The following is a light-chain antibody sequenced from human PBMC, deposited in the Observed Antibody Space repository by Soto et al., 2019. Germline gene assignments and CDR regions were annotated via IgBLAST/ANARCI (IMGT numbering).Light chain of an antibody. Sequence: EIVLTQSPGTLSLSPGERATLSCRASQSVSRSYLAWYQQKPGQAPRLLIYGASTTATVIPDRFSGSGSGTDFTLTISRLEPEDFAVYYCQQYGSSPPYTFGQGTKLEIK. J-gene: IGKJ2*01. CDR3: QQYGSSPPYT. V-gene: IGKV3-20*01. CDR1: QSVSRSY. CDR2: GAS.